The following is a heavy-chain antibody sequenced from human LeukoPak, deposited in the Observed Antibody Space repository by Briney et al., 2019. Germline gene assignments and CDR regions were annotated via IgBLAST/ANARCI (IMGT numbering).Heavy chain of an antibody. J-gene: IGHJ4*02. V-gene: IGHV3-30*18. D-gene: IGHD2-15*01. CDR3: AKQLGYCSDGSCYFPY. CDR2: ISYDGSNK. CDR1: GFTFSSYG. Sequence: GRSLRLSCAASGFTFSSYGMHWVRQAPGKGLEWVAVISYDGSNKYYADSVKGRFTISRDNSKNTLYLQMNSLRAEDTAVYYCAKQLGYCSDGSCYFPYWGQGTLVTVSS.